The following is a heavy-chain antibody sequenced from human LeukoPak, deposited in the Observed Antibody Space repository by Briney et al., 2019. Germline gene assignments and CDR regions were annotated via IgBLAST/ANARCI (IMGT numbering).Heavy chain of an antibody. Sequence: GGSLRLSCAASGFTFRNYWMHWVRQAPGKGLVWVSRINIEGSTRYADSVEGRFTISRDNAKNTLYLQMNSLRAEDTAVYYCARAGGSGWFDPWGQGTLVTVSS. D-gene: IGHD3-10*01. CDR1: GFTFRNYW. CDR2: INIEGST. V-gene: IGHV3-74*01. J-gene: IGHJ5*02. CDR3: ARAGGSGWFDP.